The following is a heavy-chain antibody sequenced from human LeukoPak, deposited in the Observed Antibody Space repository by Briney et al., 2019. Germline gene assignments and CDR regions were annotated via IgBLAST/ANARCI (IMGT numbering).Heavy chain of an antibody. CDR3: VRGYSFGPYGMDV. J-gene: IGHJ6*02. Sequence: GGSLRLSCAASGFTVSNNYMSWVRQAPGKGLEWVSVIYTGGSTYYADSVKGRFTITRDNSKNTLYLQMNSLRAEGTAVYFCVRGYSFGPYGMDVWGQGTTVTVSS. D-gene: IGHD2-15*01. V-gene: IGHV3-53*01. CDR2: IYTGGST. CDR1: GFTVSNNY.